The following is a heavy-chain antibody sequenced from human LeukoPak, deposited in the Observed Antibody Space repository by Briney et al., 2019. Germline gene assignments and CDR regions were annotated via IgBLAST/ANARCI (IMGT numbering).Heavy chain of an antibody. CDR1: GGSISSSSYY. CDR3: ARQSRGWLQLIYFDY. Sequence: SETLSLTCTVSGGSISSSSYYWGWIRQPPGKGLEWIGSIYYSGSTYYNPSLKSRVTISVDTSKNQFSLKLSSVTAADTAVYYCARQSRGWLQLIYFDYWGQGTLVTVSS. V-gene: IGHV4-39*01. J-gene: IGHJ4*02. D-gene: IGHD5-24*01. CDR2: IYYSGST.